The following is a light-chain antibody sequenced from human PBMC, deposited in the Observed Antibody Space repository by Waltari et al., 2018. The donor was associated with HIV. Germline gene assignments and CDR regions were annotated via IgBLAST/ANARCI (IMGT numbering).Light chain of an antibody. CDR1: SSDVGSFNR. CDR3: SSYTSSNLV. J-gene: IGLJ2*01. CDR2: EVS. Sequence: SALTQPPSVSGSPGQSVTISCTGSSSDVGSFNRVSWYQQPPGTAPKLLIYEVSNRPSGVPDPFSGSKSGNTASLIISGLQAEDEADYYCSSYTSSNLVFGGGTKLTVL. V-gene: IGLV2-18*02.